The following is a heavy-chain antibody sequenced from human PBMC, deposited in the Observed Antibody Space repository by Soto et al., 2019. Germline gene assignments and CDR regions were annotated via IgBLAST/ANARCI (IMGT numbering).Heavy chain of an antibody. CDR3: ARVLIADYYESSGYYFDY. Sequence: QVQLQESGPGLVKPSQTLSLTCTVSGGSISSGDYYWSWIRQPPGKGLEWIGYIYYSGSTYYNPSLKSRVTISVDTSKNQFSLKLSSVTAADTAVYYCARVLIADYYESSGYYFDYWGQGTLVTVSS. J-gene: IGHJ4*02. V-gene: IGHV4-30-4*01. CDR2: IYYSGST. CDR1: GGSISSGDYY. D-gene: IGHD3-22*01.